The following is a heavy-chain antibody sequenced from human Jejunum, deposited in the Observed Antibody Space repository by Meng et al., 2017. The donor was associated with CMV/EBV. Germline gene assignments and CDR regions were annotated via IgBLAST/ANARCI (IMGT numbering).Heavy chain of an antibody. D-gene: IGHD3-9*01. CDR2: ISTAGDSV. J-gene: IGHJ6*02. CDR3: ARTLYYDILTGYYAPYYYYGMDV. V-gene: IGHV3-11*01. Sequence: WIRQATGKGLEWVSYISTAGDSVYYADSVTGRFTISRDNAKNSVYLQMNSLRAEDTAVYYCARTLYYDILTGYYAPYYYYGMDVWGQGTTVTVSS.